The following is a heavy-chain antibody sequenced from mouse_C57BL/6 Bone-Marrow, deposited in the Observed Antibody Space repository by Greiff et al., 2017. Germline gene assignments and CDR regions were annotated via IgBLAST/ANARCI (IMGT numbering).Heavy chain of an antibody. CDR1: GFNIKDDY. V-gene: IGHV14-4*01. CDR2: IDPENGDT. Sequence: EVQLQQSGAELVRPGASVKLSCTASGFNIKDDYMHWVKQRPEQGLEWIGWIDPENGDTEYASKFQGKATITADTSSNTAYLQLSSLTSEDTAVYYCTFNLDEGWGQGTTLTVSS. CDR3: TFNLDEG. J-gene: IGHJ2*01.